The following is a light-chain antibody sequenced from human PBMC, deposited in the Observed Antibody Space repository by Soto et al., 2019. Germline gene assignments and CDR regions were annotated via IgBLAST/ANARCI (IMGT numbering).Light chain of an antibody. V-gene: IGKV3D-15*02. CDR1: QGIGDT. J-gene: IGKJ1*01. Sequence: ELVMRQSPATLSLSPGYGATLSSRASQGIGDTLAWYQHKPGQTPRLLIYDTYTRATGIPARFSGSGSGTDFILTISSLQPEDFAIYYCQPDYNLPWTFGHGTKVDNK. CDR3: QPDYNLPWT. CDR2: DTY.